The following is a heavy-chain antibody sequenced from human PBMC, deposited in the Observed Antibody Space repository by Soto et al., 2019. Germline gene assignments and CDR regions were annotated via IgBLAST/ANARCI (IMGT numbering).Heavy chain of an antibody. D-gene: IGHD5-12*01. Sequence: EVQLLESGGGLVQPGGSLRLSCAASGFTFSSYAMSWVRQAPGKGLEWVSGISGSDGSTYYADSVKGRFTISRDNSKNTLCLQMDSLRAEDTAVYYCAKPHYTGYEPYYFDCWGQGTLVTVSS. V-gene: IGHV3-23*01. J-gene: IGHJ4*02. CDR3: AKPHYTGYEPYYFDC. CDR2: ISGSDGST. CDR1: GFTFSSYA.